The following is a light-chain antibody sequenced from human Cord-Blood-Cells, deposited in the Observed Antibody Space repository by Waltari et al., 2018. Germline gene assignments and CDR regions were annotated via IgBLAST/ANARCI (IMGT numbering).Light chain of an antibody. CDR1: SRYVGSYNL. V-gene: IGLV2-23*01. Sequence: QSALTQPASVSGSPGQSITISCTGTSRYVGSYNLLSWYQQHPGKAPKLMIYEGSKRPSGVSNRFSGSKSGNTASLTISGLQAEDEADYYCCSYAGSSTVVFGGGTKLTVL. CDR2: EGS. CDR3: CSYAGSSTVV. J-gene: IGLJ2*01.